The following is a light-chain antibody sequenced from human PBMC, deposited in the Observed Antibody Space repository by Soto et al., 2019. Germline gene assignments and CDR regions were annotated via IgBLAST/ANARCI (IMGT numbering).Light chain of an antibody. Sequence: EIVMTQSPATLSVSPGERATLSCRASQDVGSKLAWYQQKPGQAPRLLIYGATTRATGIPARFSGSGSGTQFILTISSLQSEDVAVYYCQQCNDSPPWTFGEGTKVEIE. CDR1: QDVGSK. J-gene: IGKJ1*01. CDR2: GAT. CDR3: QQCNDSPPWT. V-gene: IGKV3-15*01.